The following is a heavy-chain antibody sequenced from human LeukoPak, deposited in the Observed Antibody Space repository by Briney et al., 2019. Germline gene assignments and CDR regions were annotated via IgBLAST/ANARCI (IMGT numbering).Heavy chain of an antibody. Sequence: KPGGSLRLSCAASGFTFGSYSMNWVRRAPGKGLEWVSSISSSSSYIYYADSVKGRFTISRDNAKNSLYLQMNSLRAEDTAVYYCASRVGATDYWGQGTLVTVSS. V-gene: IGHV3-21*01. CDR2: ISSSSSYI. CDR3: ASRVGATDY. CDR1: GFTFGSYS. D-gene: IGHD1-26*01. J-gene: IGHJ4*02.